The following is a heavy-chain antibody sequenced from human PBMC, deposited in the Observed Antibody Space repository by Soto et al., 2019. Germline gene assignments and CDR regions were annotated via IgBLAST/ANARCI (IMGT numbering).Heavy chain of an antibody. D-gene: IGHD4-4*01. J-gene: IGHJ4*02. CDR2: IYHSGST. Sequence: SETLSLTCTVSGGSISNYYWSWIRQPPGQGLEWIGYIYHSGSTNYNPSLKSRVTISVGTSKNQFSLKLSSVTAADTAVYYCAREGDSWYYFDYWGRGTLVTVS. CDR1: GGSISNYY. V-gene: IGHV4-59*01. CDR3: AREGDSWYYFDY.